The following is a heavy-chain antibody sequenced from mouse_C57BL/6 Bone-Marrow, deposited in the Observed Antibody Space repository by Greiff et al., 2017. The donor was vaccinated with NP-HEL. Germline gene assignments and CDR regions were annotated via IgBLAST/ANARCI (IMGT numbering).Heavy chain of an antibody. CDR1: GYTFTTYW. V-gene: IGHV1-50*01. J-gene: IGHJ3*01. CDR2: IDPSDSYT. CDR3: ARKAYYGRSYEFAY. Sequence: QVQLQQPGAKLVKPGASVKLSCKASGYTFTTYWMQWVKQRPGQGLEWIGEIDPSDSYTNYNQKFKGKATLTVDTSSSTANMQLSSLTSEDSAVYYCARKAYYGRSYEFAYWGQGTLVTVSA. D-gene: IGHD1-1*01.